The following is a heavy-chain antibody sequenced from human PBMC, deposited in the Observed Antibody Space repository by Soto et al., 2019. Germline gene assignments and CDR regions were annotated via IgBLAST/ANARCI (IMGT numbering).Heavy chain of an antibody. CDR3: ARGGYSGYDRFEY. J-gene: IGHJ4*02. Sequence: SETLSLTCAVSGGSISSGGYSWTWIRQPPGKGLEWIGYIYHNGITYYNPSLESRVTISVDSSKNQFSLKLSSVTAADTAVYYCARGGYSGYDRFEYWGQGTLVTVSS. D-gene: IGHD5-12*01. CDR2: IYHNGIT. V-gene: IGHV4-30-2*01. CDR1: GGSISSGGYS.